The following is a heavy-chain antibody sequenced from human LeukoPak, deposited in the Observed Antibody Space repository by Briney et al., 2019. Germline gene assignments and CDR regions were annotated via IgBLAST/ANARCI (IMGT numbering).Heavy chain of an antibody. D-gene: IGHD5-18*01. V-gene: IGHV1-69*04. Sequence: ASVKVSCKASGGTFSSYAISWVRQAPGQGLEWMGRIIPILGIANYAQKFQGRVTITADKSTSTAYMELSSLRSEDTAVYYCAGGYSCGNYGDAFDIWGQGTMVTVSS. J-gene: IGHJ3*02. CDR3: AGGYSCGNYGDAFDI. CDR1: GGTFSSYA. CDR2: IIPILGIA.